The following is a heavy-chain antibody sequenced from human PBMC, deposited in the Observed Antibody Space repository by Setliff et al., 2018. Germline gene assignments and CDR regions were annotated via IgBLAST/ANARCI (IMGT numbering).Heavy chain of an antibody. Sequence: GGSLRLSCAASGFTFSSYAMSWVRQAPGKGLEWVSAISGSGVSTYYADSVKGRFTISRDNSKNTLYLQMNSLRAEDTAVYYCAKVNNRFWSGYYPYYYGMDVWGQGTTVTVSS. J-gene: IGHJ6*02. V-gene: IGHV3-23*01. CDR1: GFTFSSYA. D-gene: IGHD3-3*01. CDR2: ISGSGVST. CDR3: AKVNNRFWSGYYPYYYGMDV.